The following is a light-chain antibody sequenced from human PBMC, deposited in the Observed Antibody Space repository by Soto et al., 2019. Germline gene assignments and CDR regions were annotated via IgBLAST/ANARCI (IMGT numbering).Light chain of an antibody. V-gene: IGKV1-39*01. CDR1: QSIDYY. CDR2: ASS. Sequence: DIQMTQSPSSLSASVGDRVTITCRASQSIDYYLSWYQQKPGEAPKLLIHASSSLRSGVPSRFSGSGSGTEFTLTISSLQSEDSATYYCQQSYSTPRTFGQGTKLEIK. J-gene: IGKJ2*01. CDR3: QQSYSTPRT.